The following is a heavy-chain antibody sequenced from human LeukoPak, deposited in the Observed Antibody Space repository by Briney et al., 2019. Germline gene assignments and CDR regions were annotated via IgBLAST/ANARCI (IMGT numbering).Heavy chain of an antibody. Sequence: SETLSLTCTVSGGSISSGDYYWSWIRRPPGKGLEWIGYIYYSGSTYYNPSLKSRVTISVDTSKNQFSLKLSSVTAADTAVYYCARETSPYYDSSGYYYQNWFDPWGQGTLSPSPQ. CDR1: GGSISSGDYY. CDR2: IYYSGST. CDR3: ARETSPYYDSSGYYYQNWFDP. D-gene: IGHD3-22*01. J-gene: IGHJ5*02. V-gene: IGHV4-30-4*01.